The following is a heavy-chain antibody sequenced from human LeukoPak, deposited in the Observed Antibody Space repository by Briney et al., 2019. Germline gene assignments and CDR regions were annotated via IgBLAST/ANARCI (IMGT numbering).Heavy chain of an antibody. V-gene: IGHV3-74*01. CDR1: GFSFSSRW. CDR3: HPLAYVSN. D-gene: IGHD3-22*01. J-gene: IGHJ4*02. CDR2: IKNDGSTT. Sequence: SGGSLRLSCAVSGFSFSSRWMHWVRQAPGKGLVWVALIKNDGSTTNYADSVKGRFTASRDDAKNSVYLQMSSLRAEDTAVYYCHPLAYVSNWGQGTLVIVSS.